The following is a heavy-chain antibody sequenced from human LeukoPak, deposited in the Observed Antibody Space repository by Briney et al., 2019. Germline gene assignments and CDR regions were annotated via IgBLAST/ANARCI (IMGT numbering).Heavy chain of an antibody. V-gene: IGHV4-4*07. CDR3: AREWGVVVVPAARGYYFDY. CDR2: IYTSGST. D-gene: IGHD2-2*01. CDR1: GGSISSYY. J-gene: IGHJ4*02. Sequence: SETLSLTCTVSGGSISSYYWSWIRQPAGKGLEWIGRIYTSGSTNYNPSLKSRVTISVDKSKNQFSLKLSSVTAADTAVYYCAREWGVVVVPAARGYYFDYWGQGTLVTVSS.